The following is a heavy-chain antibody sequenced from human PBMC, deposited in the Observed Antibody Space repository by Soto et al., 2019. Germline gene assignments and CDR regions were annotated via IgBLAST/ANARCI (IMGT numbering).Heavy chain of an antibody. CDR3: AKDRITMVRGGVGY. CDR1: GFTFSTYG. D-gene: IGHD3-10*01. CDR2: ISYDGSNK. V-gene: IGHV3-30*18. Sequence: QVQLVESGGGVVQPGRSLRLSCAASGFTFSTYGMHWVRQAPGKGLEWVAFISYDGSNKYYADSVKGRFTISRDNSQNTLYLQMNSLRPEDTAVYYCAKDRITMVRGGVGYWGQGTLVTVSS. J-gene: IGHJ4*02.